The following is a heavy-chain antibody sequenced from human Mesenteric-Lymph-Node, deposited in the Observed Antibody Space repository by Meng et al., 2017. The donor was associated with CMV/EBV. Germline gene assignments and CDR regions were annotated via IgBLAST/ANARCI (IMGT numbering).Heavy chain of an antibody. Sequence: CEAAGFSCGDYARGRGRKAPGKGVEWVESISGSGGSKKYEEYMKGRFTISRDNSKNTLHLEMNSLRADDTAIFYCAKGIYSGYDVYDWGQGTLVTVSS. CDR2: ISGSGGSK. V-gene: IGHV3-23*01. J-gene: IGHJ4*02. D-gene: IGHD5-12*01. CDR1: GFSCGDYA. CDR3: AKGIYSGYDVYD.